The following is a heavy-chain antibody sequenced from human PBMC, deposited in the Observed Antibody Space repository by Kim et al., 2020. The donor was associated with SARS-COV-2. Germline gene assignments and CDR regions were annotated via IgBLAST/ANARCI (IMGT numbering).Heavy chain of an antibody. D-gene: IGHD3-10*01. CDR2: IYYSGST. CDR3: ARGRGGSGSPFDY. Sequence: SETLSLTCTVSGGSISSYYWSWIRQPPGKGLEWIGYIYYSGSTNYNPSLKSRVTISVDTSKNQFSLKLSSVTAADTAVYYCARGRGGSGSPFDYWGQGTL. J-gene: IGHJ4*02. CDR1: GGSISSYY. V-gene: IGHV4-59*01.